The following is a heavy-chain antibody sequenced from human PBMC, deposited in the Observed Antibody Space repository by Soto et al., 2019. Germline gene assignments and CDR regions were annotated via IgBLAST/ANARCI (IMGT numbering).Heavy chain of an antibody. D-gene: IGHD3-22*01. V-gene: IGHV1-3*01. Sequence: ASVKVSCKASGYTFTSYVINWVRQAPGRGLEWMGWINPGNGNTKYSQQFQGRVIIDRDTSASTAYMELSSLRSEDTAVYYCARGGYSDSSNYLAYWGLGTLVTVSS. CDR3: ARGGYSDSSNYLAY. CDR1: GYTFTSYV. J-gene: IGHJ4*02. CDR2: INPGNGNT.